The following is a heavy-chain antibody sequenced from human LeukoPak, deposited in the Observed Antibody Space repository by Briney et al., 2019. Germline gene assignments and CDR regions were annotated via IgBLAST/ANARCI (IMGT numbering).Heavy chain of an antibody. V-gene: IGHV4-31*03. CDR2: IYYTGIT. CDR3: VTYYFDSSGPKKNY. CDR1: GGSISSGTHY. Sequence: SETLSLTCTVSGGSISSGTHYYDWIRQHPGKGLEWIGYIYYTGITSYNPSLKSRVTIPVDTSKKQFSLKLSSVTAADTAVYYCVTYYFDSSGPKKNYWGQGTLVTVSS. J-gene: IGHJ4*02. D-gene: IGHD3-22*01.